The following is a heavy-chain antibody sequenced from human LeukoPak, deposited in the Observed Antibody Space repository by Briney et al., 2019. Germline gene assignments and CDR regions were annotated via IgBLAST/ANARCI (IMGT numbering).Heavy chain of an antibody. CDR2: IYYSGST. D-gene: IGHD6-13*01. V-gene: IGHV4-59*01. J-gene: IGHJ4*02. Sequence: SEPLSLPCTVSVGSIRGYFWTCIPEPPGRGREWGGYIYYSGSTNYNPSLKGRVTIAVHTSKNQFSLRLNSVPDADTAVYYCAMAYSSSWYYFDYWGQGNLVTVSS. CDR3: AMAYSSSWYYFDY. CDR1: VGSIRGYF.